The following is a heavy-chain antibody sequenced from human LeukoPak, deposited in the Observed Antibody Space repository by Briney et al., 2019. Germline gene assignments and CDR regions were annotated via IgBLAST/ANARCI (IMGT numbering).Heavy chain of an antibody. V-gene: IGHV3-7*03. Sequence: PGGSLRLSCAASGFTFSNYRMSWVRQAPGKGLEWVANIKGDGSSKYYMDSVKGRFTISRDNAKSSLYLQMNTLRAEDTAVYYCATSHDSSGNDWGQGTLVTVSS. CDR1: GFTFSNYR. J-gene: IGHJ4*02. CDR3: ATSHDSSGND. CDR2: IKGDGSSK. D-gene: IGHD3-22*01.